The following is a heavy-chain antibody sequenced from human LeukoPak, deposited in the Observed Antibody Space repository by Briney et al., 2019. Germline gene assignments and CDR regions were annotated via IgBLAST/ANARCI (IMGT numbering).Heavy chain of an antibody. CDR2: ISGSGGST. CDR1: GFTFSSYA. Sequence: PGGSLRLSCAASGFTFSSYAMSWVRQAPGKGLEWVSAISGSGGSTYYADSVKGRFTISRDNSKNTLYLQMNSLRAEDTAVYYCAKDQTSGSYLVGLFDYWGQGTLVTVSS. J-gene: IGHJ4*02. D-gene: IGHD1-26*01. V-gene: IGHV3-23*01. CDR3: AKDQTSGSYLVGLFDY.